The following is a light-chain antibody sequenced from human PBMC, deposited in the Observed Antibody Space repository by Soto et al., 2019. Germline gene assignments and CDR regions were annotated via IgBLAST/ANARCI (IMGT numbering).Light chain of an antibody. J-gene: IGKJ1*01. Sequence: IVLTQYTGTLSLSPGERATLSCRGRQSVSNNYLAWYQHKPGQPPRLLIYGASTRATGIPARFSGSGSGTEFTLTISSLQSEDFGVYYCQQYNNWPPWALGQGAKVDIK. CDR3: QQYNNWPPWA. CDR1: QSVSNN. CDR2: GAS. V-gene: IGKV3-15*01.